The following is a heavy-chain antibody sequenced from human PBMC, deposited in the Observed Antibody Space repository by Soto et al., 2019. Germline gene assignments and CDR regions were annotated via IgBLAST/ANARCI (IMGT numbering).Heavy chain of an antibody. Sequence: QVQLVQSGAEVKKPGASVKVSCKASGYTFTSYGISWVRQAPGQGLEWMGWISAYNGNTNYAQKRQARVTRTTDTPTSKAYMELRSLKSDEPAVYYCARDKRDCSGSYYGYWGQGTLVTVSS. CDR1: GYTFTSYG. J-gene: IGHJ4*02. CDR3: ARDKRDCSGSYYGY. V-gene: IGHV1-18*01. D-gene: IGHD3-10*02. CDR2: ISAYNGNT.